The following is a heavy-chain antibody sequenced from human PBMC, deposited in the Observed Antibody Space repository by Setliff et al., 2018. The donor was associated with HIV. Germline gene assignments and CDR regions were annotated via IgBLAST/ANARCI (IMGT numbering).Heavy chain of an antibody. CDR1: GGSFSGYY. D-gene: IGHD6-13*01. CDR2: VNRGRRT. CDR3: ARGRGSSSSWPIDY. V-gene: IGHV4-34*01. Sequence: PSETLSLTCAVYGGSFSGYYWSWIRQPPGMGLEWIGEVNRGRRTNYNSSLKSRVTISIDTSKNQFSLKLSSVTAADTAVYFCARGRGSSSSWPIDYWGQGTLVTVSS. J-gene: IGHJ4*02.